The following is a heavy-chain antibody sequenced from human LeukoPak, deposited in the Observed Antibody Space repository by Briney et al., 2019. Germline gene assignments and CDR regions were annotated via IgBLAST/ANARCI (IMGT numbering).Heavy chain of an antibody. D-gene: IGHD2-8*01. CDR3: VKDLNGTWSFDY. CDR1: GFTFSAYF. Sequence: PGGSLRLSCSASGFTFSAYFMHWVRQAPGKGLEYVSSISSNEYDIYYAGSVKGRFTISRDNSKNTLFLQMSSLRAEDTAVYYCVKDLNGTWSFDYWGQGTLVTVSS. V-gene: IGHV3-64D*06. J-gene: IGHJ4*02. CDR2: ISSNEYDI.